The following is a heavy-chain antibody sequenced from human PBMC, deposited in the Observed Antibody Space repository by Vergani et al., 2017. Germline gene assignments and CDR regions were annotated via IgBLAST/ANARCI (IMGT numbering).Heavy chain of an antibody. CDR1: GGSFSGYY. J-gene: IGHJ5*02. Sequence: QVQLQQWGAGLLKPSETLSLTCAVYGGSFSGYYWSWIRQPPGKGLEWIGEINNSGSTNYNPSLKSRVTISVDTSKNQFSLKLRSVTAADTAVYYCAREGQAYSSSWYYRQHWFDPWGQGTLVTVSS. CDR2: INNSGST. D-gene: IGHD6-13*01. V-gene: IGHV4-34*01. CDR3: AREGQAYSSSWYYRQHWFDP.